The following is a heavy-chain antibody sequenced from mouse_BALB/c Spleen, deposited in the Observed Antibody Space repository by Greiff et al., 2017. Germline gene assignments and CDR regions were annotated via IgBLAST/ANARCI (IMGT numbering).Heavy chain of an antibody. CDR3: ARILYGRYYCDY. J-gene: IGHJ2*01. CDR2: ISYSGST. Sequence: EVQVEESGPGLVKPSQSLSLTCTVTGYSITSDYAWNWIRQFPGNKLEWMGYISYSGSTSYNPSLKSRTSITPDTSKNQFFLQLNSVTTEDTATADCARILYGRYYCDYWGQGTTLTVSS. D-gene: IGHD2-1*01. V-gene: IGHV3-2*02. CDR1: GYSITSDYA.